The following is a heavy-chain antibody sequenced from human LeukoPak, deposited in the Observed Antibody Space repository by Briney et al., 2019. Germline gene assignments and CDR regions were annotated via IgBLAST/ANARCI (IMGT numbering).Heavy chain of an antibody. CDR2: IRSKAYGGTT. V-gene: IGHV3-49*04. CDR3: TIYSSSHRGDFDY. J-gene: IGHJ4*02. Sequence: GGSLRLSCTASGFTFGDYAMSWVRQAPGKGLEWVGFIRSKAYGGTTEYAASVKGRFTISRDDSKSIDYPQMNSLKTEETAVYYCTIYSSSHRGDFDYWGQGTLVTVSS. D-gene: IGHD6-13*01. CDR1: GFTFGDYA.